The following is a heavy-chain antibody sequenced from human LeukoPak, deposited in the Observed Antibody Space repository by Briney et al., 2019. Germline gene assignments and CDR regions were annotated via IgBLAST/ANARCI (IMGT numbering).Heavy chain of an antibody. Sequence: SETLSLTCSVSGGSISSRSYNWAWIRQPPGKGLEWIGYIYHSGSTYYNPSLKSRVTISVDRSKNQFSLKLSSVTAADTAVYYCARAAPSWYFDLWGRGTLVTVSS. CDR2: IYHSGST. J-gene: IGHJ2*01. V-gene: IGHV4-39*07. CDR3: ARAAPSWYFDL. CDR1: GGSISSRSYN.